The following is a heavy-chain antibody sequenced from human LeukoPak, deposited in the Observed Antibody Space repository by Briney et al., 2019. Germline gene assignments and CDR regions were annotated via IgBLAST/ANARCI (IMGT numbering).Heavy chain of an antibody. Sequence: GESLKISCKGYIYSFTSYWIGWVRQMPGKGLEWMGIINPADPDTRYSPSFQGQVTISTDKSISTAYLQWSSLKASDTAMYYCARLGDYGMDVWGQGTTVAVSS. CDR3: ARLGDYGMDV. J-gene: IGHJ6*02. V-gene: IGHV5-51*01. CDR2: INPADPDT. CDR1: IYSFTSYW.